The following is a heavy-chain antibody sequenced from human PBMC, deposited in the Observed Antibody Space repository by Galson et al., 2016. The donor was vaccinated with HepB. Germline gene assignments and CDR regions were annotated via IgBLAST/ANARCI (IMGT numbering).Heavy chain of an antibody. J-gene: IGHJ6*02. CDR1: GFIFGVYA. CDR3: AKGIHIRAAGAFGLGV. D-gene: IGHD6-13*01. Sequence: FLRLSCATSGFIFGVYAMHWVRQAPGEGLEWVSTITRSGAGIYYLVSVKGRFNISRDPSRSTVSLEMNSLRGQHAAVYYCAKGIHIRAAGAFGLGVGGLGTTVTV. V-gene: IGHV3-23*01. CDR2: ITRSGAGI.